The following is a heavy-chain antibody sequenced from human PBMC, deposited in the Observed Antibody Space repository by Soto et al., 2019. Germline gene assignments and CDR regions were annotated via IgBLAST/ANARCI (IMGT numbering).Heavy chain of an antibody. J-gene: IGHJ5*02. D-gene: IGHD3-16*01. CDR3: ARDRLKGAGRFDP. CDR1: GGSISSGGYY. Sequence: QVQLQESGPGLVKPSQTLSLTCTVSGGSISSGGYYWSWIRQHPGKGLEWIGYIYYSGSTYYNPSLKSRVTISVDTSKNRFSLKLSSVTAADTAVYYCARDRLKGAGRFDPWGQGTLVTVSS. V-gene: IGHV4-31*03. CDR2: IYYSGST.